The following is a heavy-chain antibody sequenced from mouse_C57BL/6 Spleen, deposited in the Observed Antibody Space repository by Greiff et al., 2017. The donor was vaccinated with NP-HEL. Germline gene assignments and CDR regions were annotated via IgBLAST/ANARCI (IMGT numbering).Heavy chain of an antibody. CDR2: IDPSDSYT. D-gene: IGHD4-1*01. CDR1: GYTFTSYW. CDR3: ARGGTGTRAMDY. Sequence: VQLQQSGAELVKPGASVKLSCKASGYTFTSYWMQWVKQRPGQGLEWIGEIDPSDSYTNYNQKFKGKATLTVDTSSSTAYMQLSSLTSEDSAVYYCARGGTGTRAMDYWGQGTSVTVSS. J-gene: IGHJ4*01. V-gene: IGHV1-50*01.